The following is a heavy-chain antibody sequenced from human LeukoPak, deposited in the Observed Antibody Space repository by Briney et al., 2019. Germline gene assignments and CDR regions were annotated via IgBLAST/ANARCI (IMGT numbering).Heavy chain of an antibody. CDR3: AKDPYSSGWYGDY. CDR1: GFTVSSKY. Sequence: PGGSLRLSCAGSGFTVSSKYMSWVRQAPGKGLEWVSAISGSGGSTYYADSVKGRFTISRDNSKNTLYLQMNSLRAEDTAVYYCAKDPYSSGWYGDYWGQGTLVTVSS. CDR2: ISGSGGST. J-gene: IGHJ4*02. V-gene: IGHV3-23*01. D-gene: IGHD6-19*01.